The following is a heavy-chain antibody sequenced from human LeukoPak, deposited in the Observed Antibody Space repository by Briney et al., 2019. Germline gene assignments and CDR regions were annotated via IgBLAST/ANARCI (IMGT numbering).Heavy chain of an antibody. Sequence: SETLSLTCTVSGGSISSGDYYWSWLRQPPGKGLEWLGYIYYSGSTYYNPSLKSRVTISVDTSKNQFSLKLSSVTAADTAVYYCARVPDYGGHRVGYYFDYWGQGTLVTVSS. CDR2: IYYSGST. V-gene: IGHV4-30-4*01. CDR3: ARVPDYGGHRVGYYFDY. J-gene: IGHJ4*02. D-gene: IGHD4-23*01. CDR1: GGSISSGDYY.